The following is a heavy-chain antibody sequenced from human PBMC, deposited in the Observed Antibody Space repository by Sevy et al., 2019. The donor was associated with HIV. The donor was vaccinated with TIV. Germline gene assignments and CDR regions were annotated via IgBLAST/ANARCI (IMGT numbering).Heavy chain of an antibody. CDR1: GFTFSTYG. V-gene: IGHV3-30*02. CDR3: AKEYSYGYYFDY. J-gene: IGHJ4*02. CDR2: IRYDGSNK. D-gene: IGHD5-18*01. Sequence: GGSLRLSCAASGFTFSTYGMHWVRQAPGKGLEWVACIRYDGSNKYYADSVKGRFTISRDNSKNTLYLQMNSLRAEDTDVYYCAKEYSYGYYFDYWGQRTLVTVSS.